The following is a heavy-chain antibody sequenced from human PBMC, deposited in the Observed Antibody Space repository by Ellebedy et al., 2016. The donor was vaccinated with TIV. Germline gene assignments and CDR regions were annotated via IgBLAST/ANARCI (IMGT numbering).Heavy chain of an antibody. CDR1: GYSFTNYW. CDR2: IYPVDSDT. CDR3: ARHDIYYDILTGYYIPDY. Sequence: GESLKISCKGSGYSFTNYWIGWVRQMPGKGLEWMGIIYPVDSDTRYSPSSQGQVTIPADNSISTAYLQWSSLKASDTAIYYCARHDIYYDILTGYYIPDYWGQGTLVTVSS. J-gene: IGHJ4*02. V-gene: IGHV5-51*01. D-gene: IGHD3-9*01.